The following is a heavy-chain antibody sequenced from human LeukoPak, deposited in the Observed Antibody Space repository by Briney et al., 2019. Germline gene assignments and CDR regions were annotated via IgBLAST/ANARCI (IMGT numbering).Heavy chain of an antibody. CDR1: GGSLTNYF. D-gene: IGHD3-22*01. J-gene: IGHJ4*02. CDR3: ARRRVSVIVVSTFDS. Sequence: PSETLSLTCAVDGGSLTNYFWSWVRQSPGKGLEWIGEVADYGSVNYNPSLQSRVTISLDTSKNHFSLKVSSMTAAHTAVYYCARRRVSVIVVSTFDSWGQGTLVTVSS. V-gene: IGHV4-34*01. CDR2: VADYGSV.